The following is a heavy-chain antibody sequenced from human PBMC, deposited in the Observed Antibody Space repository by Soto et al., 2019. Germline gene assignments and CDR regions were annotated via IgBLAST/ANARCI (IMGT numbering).Heavy chain of an antibody. Sequence: GASVKVSCKASGYTFTSYDINWVRQATGQGLEWMGWMNPNSGNTGYAQKFQGRVTMTRNTSISTAYMELSSLRSEDTAVYYCARKTGSQLYHYYYLAVWGKGTTVTVSS. D-gene: IGHD1-1*01. CDR3: ARKTGSQLYHYYYLAV. J-gene: IGHJ6*03. CDR1: GYTFTSYD. V-gene: IGHV1-8*01. CDR2: MNPNSGNT.